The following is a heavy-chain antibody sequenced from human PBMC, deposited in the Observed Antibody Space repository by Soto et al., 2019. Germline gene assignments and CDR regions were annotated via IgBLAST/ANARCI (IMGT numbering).Heavy chain of an antibody. CDR2: IYYSGST. CDR3: ASCSGGSCYHHNIQYYYYYMDV. CDR1: GGSISSGGYY. Sequence: QVQLQESGPGLVKPSQTLSLTCTVSGGSISSGGYYWSWIRQHPGKGLEWIGYIYYSGSTYYNPSLKSRVTISVDTSKNQFSLKLSSVTAADTAVYYCASCSGGSCYHHNIQYYYYYMDVWGKGTTVTVSS. J-gene: IGHJ6*03. V-gene: IGHV4-31*03. D-gene: IGHD2-15*01.